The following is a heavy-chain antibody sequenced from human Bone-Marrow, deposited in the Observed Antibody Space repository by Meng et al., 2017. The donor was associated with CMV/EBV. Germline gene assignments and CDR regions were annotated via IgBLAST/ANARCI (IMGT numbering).Heavy chain of an antibody. V-gene: IGHV3-64*02. CDR3: AKQSFPLRYCSSTSCPSTYFDY. CDR2: ISTNGGKT. D-gene: IGHD2-2*01. Sequence: GGSLRLSCAASGFTFSNYAMHWVRQAPGKGLEYVSAISTNGGKTYYADSVKGRFTISRDNSKNTLYLQMNSLRAEDTAVYYCAKQSFPLRYCSSTSCPSTYFDYWGQGNLVTVSS. J-gene: IGHJ4*02. CDR1: GFTFSNYA.